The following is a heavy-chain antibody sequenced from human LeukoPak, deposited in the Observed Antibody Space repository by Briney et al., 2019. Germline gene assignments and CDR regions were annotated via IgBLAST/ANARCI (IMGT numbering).Heavy chain of an antibody. Sequence: ASETLSLTCTVSGGSISSGGYSWSWIRQPPGKGLEWIGRIYTSGSTDYNPSLKSRVTMSVDMSTNQFSLKLSSVTAADTAVYYCARAGDSSGYEYYFDYWGQGTLVTVSS. CDR1: GGSISSGGYS. CDR3: ARAGDSSGYEYYFDY. J-gene: IGHJ4*02. D-gene: IGHD3-22*01. CDR2: IYTSGST. V-gene: IGHV4-30-2*01.